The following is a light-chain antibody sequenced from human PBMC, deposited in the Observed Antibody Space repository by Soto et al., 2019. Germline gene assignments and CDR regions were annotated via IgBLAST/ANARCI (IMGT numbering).Light chain of an antibody. CDR2: EVS. CDR3: SSYTSSSTLGL. V-gene: IGLV2-14*01. Sequence: QSALTQPASVSGSPGQSITISCTGTSSDVGAYNYVSWYQQHPGKAPKLMIYEVSNRPSGVSNRFSGSKSGNTASLTISGLQAEDEADYYCSSYTSSSTLGLFGGGTQLTVL. CDR1: SSDVGAYNY. J-gene: IGLJ3*02.